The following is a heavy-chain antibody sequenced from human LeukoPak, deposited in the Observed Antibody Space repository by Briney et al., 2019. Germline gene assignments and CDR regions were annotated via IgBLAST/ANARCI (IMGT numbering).Heavy chain of an antibody. D-gene: IGHD1-1*01. Sequence: SETLSLTCTVSGGSISSSSYYWGWIRQPPGKGLEWIGSIYYSGSTYYSPSLKSRVTISVDTSKNQFSLKLSSVTAADTAVYYCARPVPSRLGWFDPWGQGTLVTVSS. CDR3: ARPVPSRLGWFDP. CDR2: IYYSGST. V-gene: IGHV4-39*01. J-gene: IGHJ5*02. CDR1: GGSISSSSYY.